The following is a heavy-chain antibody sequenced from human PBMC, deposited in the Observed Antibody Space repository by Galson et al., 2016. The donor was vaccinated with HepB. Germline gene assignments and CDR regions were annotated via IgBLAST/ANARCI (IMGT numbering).Heavy chain of an antibody. D-gene: IGHD5-18*01. J-gene: IGHJ4*02. V-gene: IGHV3-23*01. CDR3: AKDRGGRVDTGTLDY. CDR1: GITFSNYA. Sequence: SLRLSCAASGITFSNYAMHWVRQAPGEGLEWVSGIGGSDTGTYYADSVRGRFTISRDNSKNTLYLQMNSLRAGDAAVYYCAKDRGGRVDTGTLDYWGQGPWSPSPQ. CDR2: IGGSDTGT.